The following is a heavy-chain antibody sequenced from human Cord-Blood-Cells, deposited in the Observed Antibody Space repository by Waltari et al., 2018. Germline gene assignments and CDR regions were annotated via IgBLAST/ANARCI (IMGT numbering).Heavy chain of an antibody. D-gene: IGHD2-2*01. CDR3: ARGVVVVPAATYFDY. CDR2: ISSSSSYI. Sequence: EVQLVESGGGLVKPGGSLRLSCAASGFTFSSYSMNWVRQAPGKGVEGVSSISSSSSYIYYPDSVKGRFTISRDNAKNSLYLQMNSLRAEDTAVYYCARGVVVVPAATYFDYWGQGTLVTVSS. CDR1: GFTFSSYS. V-gene: IGHV3-21*01. J-gene: IGHJ4*02.